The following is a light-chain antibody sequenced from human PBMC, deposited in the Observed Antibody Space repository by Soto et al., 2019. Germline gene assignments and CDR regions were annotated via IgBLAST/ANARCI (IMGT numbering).Light chain of an antibody. CDR1: QSISSW. J-gene: IGKJ3*01. V-gene: IGKV1-5*01. CDR2: DAS. Sequence: DIQMTQSPSTLSASVGDRVTITCRASQSISSWLAWYQQKPGKAPKLLIYDASSLESGVPSRFSGSGSGTKIPLTINSPQPYDFATYYFQQYNSYPFTFGPGTKVDNK. CDR3: QQYNSYPFT.